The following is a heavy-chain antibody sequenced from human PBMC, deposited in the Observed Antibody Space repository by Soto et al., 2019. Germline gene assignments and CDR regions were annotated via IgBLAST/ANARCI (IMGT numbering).Heavy chain of an antibody. Sequence: EVQLVASGGGLVQPGESLRLSCAASGFTFSYYWMHWVRQAPGKGLVWVSRIHSDGSSTTYADSVKVRFSISRDNARNTVYLQMNSLRAEDTAVYYCAIGDRGAFDLWGQGTVLTVSS. J-gene: IGHJ3*01. V-gene: IGHV3-74*01. CDR2: IHSDGSST. D-gene: IGHD1-26*01. CDR3: AIGDRGAFDL. CDR1: GFTFSYYW.